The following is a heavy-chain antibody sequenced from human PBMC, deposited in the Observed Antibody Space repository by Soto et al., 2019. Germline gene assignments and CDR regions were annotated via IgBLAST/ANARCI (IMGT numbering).Heavy chain of an antibody. Sequence: PSETLSLTCTVSGGSISSYYWNWIRQPAGKGLEWIGRIYSTGSTNDNPSLKSRVTMSVDTSKNQFYLKLSSVTAADTAVYYCARDSGYDSGMDVWGQGTTVTVSS. V-gene: IGHV4-4*07. D-gene: IGHD5-12*01. CDR2: IYSTGST. CDR1: GGSISSYY. CDR3: ARDSGYDSGMDV. J-gene: IGHJ6*02.